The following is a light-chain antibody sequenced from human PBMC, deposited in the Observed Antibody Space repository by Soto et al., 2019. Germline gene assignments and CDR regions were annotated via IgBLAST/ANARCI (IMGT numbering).Light chain of an antibody. Sequence: VMTQSPATLSVSPGERATLSCRASQSVSSYLAWYQQKPGQAPRLLIYGASTRATGIPARFSGSGSGTEFTLTISSLQSEDSALYYCQQYNWWPWTFGQGTKVDIK. CDR1: QSVSSY. CDR2: GAS. J-gene: IGKJ1*01. CDR3: QQYNWWPWT. V-gene: IGKV3-15*01.